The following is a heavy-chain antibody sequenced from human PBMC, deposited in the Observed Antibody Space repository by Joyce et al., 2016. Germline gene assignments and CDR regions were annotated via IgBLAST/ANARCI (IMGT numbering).Heavy chain of an antibody. CDR3: ARGGSMVFYGMDV. CDR1: GGTFGSHS. J-gene: IGHJ6*02. Sequence: QVQLVQSGAEVKKPGSSVKVSCKASGGTFGSHSFSWVRRAPGQGLEYMGGISTIINSTNDAQKFQGRVTITADEPTSTVDMELSSLRSEDTAVYYCARGGSMVFYGMDVWGQGTTVTVSS. D-gene: IGHD3-10*01. V-gene: IGHV1-69*01. CDR2: ISTIINST.